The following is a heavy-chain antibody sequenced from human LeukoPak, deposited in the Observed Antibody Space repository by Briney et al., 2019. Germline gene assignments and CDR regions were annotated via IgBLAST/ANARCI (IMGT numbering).Heavy chain of an antibody. CDR1: GGSISSGGYS. Sequence: SSETLSLTCADSGGSISSGGYSWSWIRQPPGKGLEWIGYIYHGGSTYYNPSLKSRVTISVDRSKNQFSLKLSSVTAADTAVYYCARGQQLGTYYFDYWGQGTLVTVSS. V-gene: IGHV4-30-2*01. D-gene: IGHD6-13*01. CDR3: ARGQQLGTYYFDY. CDR2: IYHGGST. J-gene: IGHJ4*02.